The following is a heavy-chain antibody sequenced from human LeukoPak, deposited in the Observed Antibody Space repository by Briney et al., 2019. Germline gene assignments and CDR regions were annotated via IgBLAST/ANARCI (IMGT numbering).Heavy chain of an antibody. CDR3: ARAIDYGSGSCLLDY. D-gene: IGHD3-10*01. V-gene: IGHV1-2*02. CDR1: GYTFTGYY. J-gene: IGHJ4*02. Sequence: ASVKVSCKASGYTFTGYYMHWVRQAPGQGLEWMGGINPNSGGTNYPQKFQGRVTMTRDTSISTAYMELSRLRSDDTAVYCCARAIDYGSGSCLLDYWGQGTLVTV. CDR2: INPNSGGT.